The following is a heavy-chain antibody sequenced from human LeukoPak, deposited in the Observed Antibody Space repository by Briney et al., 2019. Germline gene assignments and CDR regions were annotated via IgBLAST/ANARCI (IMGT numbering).Heavy chain of an antibody. V-gene: IGHV4-31*03. CDR2: IYYSGST. J-gene: IGHJ4*02. CDR1: GGSISSGGYY. CDR3: ARARSAAGNFDY. Sequence: SETLSLTCTVSGGSISSGGYYWSWIRQHPGKGLEWIRYIYYSGSTYYNPSLKSRVTISADTSKNQFSLKLISVTTADTAVYYCARARSAAGNFDYWGQGTLVTVSS. D-gene: IGHD6-13*01.